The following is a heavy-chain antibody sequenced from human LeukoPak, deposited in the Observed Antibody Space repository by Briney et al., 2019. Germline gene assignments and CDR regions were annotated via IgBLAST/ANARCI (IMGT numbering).Heavy chain of an antibody. D-gene: IGHD3-10*01. Sequence: GGSLRLSCAASGFTFSSYSMNWVRQAPGKGLEWASSISSSSSYIYYADSVKGRFTISRDNAKNSLYLQMNSLRAEDTAVYYCARDRTMVRGLQYFQHWGQGTLVTVSS. CDR1: GFTFSSYS. CDR3: ARDRTMVRGLQYFQH. V-gene: IGHV3-21*01. CDR2: ISSSSSYI. J-gene: IGHJ1*01.